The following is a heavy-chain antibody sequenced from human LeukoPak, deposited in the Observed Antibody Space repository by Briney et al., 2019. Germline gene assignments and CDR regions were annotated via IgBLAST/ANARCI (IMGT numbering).Heavy chain of an antibody. D-gene: IGHD6-19*01. Sequence: GGSLRLSCAASGFTFSSYAMSWVRQAPGKGLEWVSAISGSGGSTYYADSVKGRFTISRHNSKNTLYLQMNSLRAEDTAVYYCARDPRIAVAGGYYYYYGMDVWGQGTTVTVSS. CDR3: ARDPRIAVAGGYYYYYGMDV. CDR2: ISGSGGST. CDR1: GFTFSSYA. V-gene: IGHV3-23*01. J-gene: IGHJ6*02.